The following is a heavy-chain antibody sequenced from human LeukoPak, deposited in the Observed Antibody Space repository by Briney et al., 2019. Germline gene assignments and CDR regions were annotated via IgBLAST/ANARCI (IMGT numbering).Heavy chain of an antibody. Sequence: GGSLRLSCAASGFTFSSYAVSWVRQAPGKGLEWVSAISGSGGSTYYADSVEGRFTISRDNSKNTLYLQMNSLRAEDTAVYYCAKSSSGWPYSWFDPWGQGTLVTVSS. CDR3: AKSSSGWPYSWFDP. CDR1: GFTFSSYA. D-gene: IGHD6-19*01. J-gene: IGHJ5*02. CDR2: ISGSGGST. V-gene: IGHV3-23*01.